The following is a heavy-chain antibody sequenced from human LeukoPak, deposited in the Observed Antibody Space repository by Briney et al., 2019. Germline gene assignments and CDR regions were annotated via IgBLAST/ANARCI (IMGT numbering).Heavy chain of an antibody. V-gene: IGHV1-69*05. CDR3: AREEGGYYDFWSGSAGHY. D-gene: IGHD3-3*01. CDR2: IIPIFGTA. Sequence: SVKVSCKASGGTFSSYAISWVRQAPGQGLEWMGRIIPIFGTANYAQKFQGRVTITTDESTSTAHMELSSLRSEDTAVYYCAREEGGYYDFWSGSAGHYWGQRTLVTVSS. J-gene: IGHJ4*02. CDR1: GGTFSSYA.